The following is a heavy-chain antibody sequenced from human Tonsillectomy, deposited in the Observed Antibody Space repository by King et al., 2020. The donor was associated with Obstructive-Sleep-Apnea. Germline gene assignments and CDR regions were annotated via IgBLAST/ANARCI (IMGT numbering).Heavy chain of an antibody. J-gene: IGHJ3*02. D-gene: IGHD1-7*01. V-gene: IGHV5-51*01. CDR3: ASQGDLLELRDDALDI. CDR1: GYNFAINW. CDR2: IFPADSDT. Sequence: QLVQSRAEVKKPGESLKISCKASGYNFAINWIGWVRQMPGKGLQWMGSIFPADSDTRYSPSFQGRVTLSADKSISTAYLQWSSLKASDTAMYYCASQGDLLELRDDALDIWGQGTMVTVSS.